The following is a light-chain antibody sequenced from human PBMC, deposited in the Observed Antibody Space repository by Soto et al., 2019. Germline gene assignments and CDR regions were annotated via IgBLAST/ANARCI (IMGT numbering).Light chain of an antibody. Sequence: DIVLTQSPATLSLSPGERATLSCRASQSVSSYLAWYQQKPGQAPRLLIYDASNRATGIPARFSGSGSGTDFTLTISSLEPEDFAVYYCQQRSNWPLTLGGGTKVDIK. CDR2: DAS. CDR3: QQRSNWPLT. V-gene: IGKV3-11*01. CDR1: QSVSSY. J-gene: IGKJ4*01.